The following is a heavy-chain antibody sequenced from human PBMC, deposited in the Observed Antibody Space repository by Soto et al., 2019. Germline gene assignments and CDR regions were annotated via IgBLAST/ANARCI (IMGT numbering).Heavy chain of an antibody. CDR3: ARGIDDKASYVMDV. D-gene: IGHD3-10*02. V-gene: IGHV3-7*01. Sequence: LRLSCAASRFTFSSYWTAWVRQAPGKGLEWVANIKQDGSEKLYVDSVKGRFTISRDNAQKSLYLQMNSLRAEDTAVYFCARGIDDKASYVMDVWDQATTVTVSS. J-gene: IGHJ6*02. CDR2: IKQDGSEK. CDR1: RFTFSSYW.